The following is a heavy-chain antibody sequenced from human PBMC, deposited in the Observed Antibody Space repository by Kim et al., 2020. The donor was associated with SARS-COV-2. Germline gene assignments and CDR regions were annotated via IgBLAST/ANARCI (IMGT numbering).Heavy chain of an antibody. J-gene: IGHJ6*02. Sequence: SETLSLTCTVSGGSISSYYWSWIRQPPGKGLEWIGYIYYSGSTNYNPSLKSRVTISVDTSKNQFSLKLSSVTAADTAVYYCARIAAAGPYYYYGMDVWGQGTTVTVSS. CDR1: GGSISSYY. CDR2: IYYSGST. CDR3: ARIAAAGPYYYYGMDV. V-gene: IGHV4-59*13. D-gene: IGHD6-13*01.